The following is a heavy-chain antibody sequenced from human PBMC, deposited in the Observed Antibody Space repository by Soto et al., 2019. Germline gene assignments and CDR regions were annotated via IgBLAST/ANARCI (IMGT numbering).Heavy chain of an antibody. CDR1: GYTFTSYG. V-gene: IGHV1-18*01. CDR3: ATMHPYYYYMDV. Sequence: QVQLVQSGAEVKKPGASVKVSCKASGYTFTSYGISWVRQAPGQGLGWMGWISAYNGNTNYAQKLQGKVTRTTDTSTSKAYMGLRSLRSDDTAVYYCATMHPYYYYMDVWGKGTTVTVSS. J-gene: IGHJ6*03. CDR2: ISAYNGNT.